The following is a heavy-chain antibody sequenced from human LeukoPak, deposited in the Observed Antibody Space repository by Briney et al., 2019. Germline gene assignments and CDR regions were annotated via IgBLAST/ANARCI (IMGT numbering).Heavy chain of an antibody. J-gene: IGHJ6*02. Sequence: GGSLRLSCAASGFTLSSYWMHWVRQVPGKGLVWVSRIDSAGRSTTYADSVKGRFTISRDNSMNTLYLQMNSLRVDDTAVYYCAREQVVVGRGYYGMDVWGQGTTVTVSS. CDR2: IDSAGRST. CDR1: GFTLSSYW. D-gene: IGHD2-2*01. V-gene: IGHV3-74*01. CDR3: AREQVVVGRGYYGMDV.